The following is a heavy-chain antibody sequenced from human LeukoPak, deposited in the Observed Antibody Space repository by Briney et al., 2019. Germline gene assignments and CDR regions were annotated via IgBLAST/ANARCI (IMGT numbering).Heavy chain of an antibody. CDR3: ATRHSYCFDS. Sequence: GGSLRRSGAASGFSCNNYARSWLRQAPGRGLEGVSTLTESGSTYYADSVKGRFTMSRDNSRNTLSLQMNTLRAQDTAEYHCATRHSYCFDSWGRGTLVTASS. D-gene: IGHD3-3*02. V-gene: IGHV3-23*01. J-gene: IGHJ4*02. CDR2: LTESGST. CDR1: GFSCNNYA.